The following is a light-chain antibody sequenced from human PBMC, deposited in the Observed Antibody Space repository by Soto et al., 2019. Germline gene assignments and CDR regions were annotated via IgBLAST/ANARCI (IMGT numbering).Light chain of an antibody. CDR3: QQLNSYPIT. CDR2: AAS. Sequence: DIQLTQPPSFLSASVGDRVTITCRASQGISSYVAWYQQKPGKAPMLLVYAASTLQSGVPSRFSGSGSGTEFTLTISSLQPEDFATYYCQQLNSYPITFGQGTRLEI. J-gene: IGKJ5*01. V-gene: IGKV1-9*01. CDR1: QGISSY.